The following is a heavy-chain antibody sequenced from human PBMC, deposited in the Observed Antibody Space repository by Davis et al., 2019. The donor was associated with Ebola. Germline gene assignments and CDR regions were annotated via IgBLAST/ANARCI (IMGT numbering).Heavy chain of an antibody. Sequence: GESLKISCVVSGFIVSDKYMSWVRRAPGKGLEWVSTLGTSADTYYADSVKGRFTISRDNSRNTLYLQMNGLRVEDTAIYYCAKDTSNIWFDVWGQGTMVTVSS. CDR2: LGTSADT. CDR1: GFIVSDKY. CDR3: AKDTSNIWFDV. J-gene: IGHJ3*01. D-gene: IGHD1-26*01. V-gene: IGHV3-53*01.